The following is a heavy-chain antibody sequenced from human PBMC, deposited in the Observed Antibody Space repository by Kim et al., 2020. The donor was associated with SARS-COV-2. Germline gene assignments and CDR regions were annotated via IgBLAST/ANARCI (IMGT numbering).Heavy chain of an antibody. D-gene: IGHD4-17*01. CDR3: ARDKTNDGDYIFDY. J-gene: IGHJ4*02. CDR1: GFTFSSYA. Sequence: GGSLRLSCAASGFTFSSYAMHWVRQAPGKGLEYVSAISSNGGSTYYSNSVKGRFTISRDNSKNTLYLQMGSLRAEDMAVYYCARDKTNDGDYIFDYWGQGTLVTVSS. V-gene: IGHV3-64*01. CDR2: ISSNGGST.